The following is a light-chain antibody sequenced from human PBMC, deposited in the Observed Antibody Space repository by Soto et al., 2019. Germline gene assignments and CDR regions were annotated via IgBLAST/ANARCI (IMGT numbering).Light chain of an antibody. CDR3: QQYYDRPRRRRT. CDR1: QTVGNN. J-gene: IGKJ2*01. V-gene: IGKV3-15*01. Sequence: EIVLTQSPATLSVTPGERVTLSCRASQTVGNNLAWYQQKRGQPPRLLIFNAYTRASGIPGRFSGSGSGTQFTLTISGLQSEDFGLYYCQQYYDRPRRRRTFGQGTKVDIK. CDR2: NAY.